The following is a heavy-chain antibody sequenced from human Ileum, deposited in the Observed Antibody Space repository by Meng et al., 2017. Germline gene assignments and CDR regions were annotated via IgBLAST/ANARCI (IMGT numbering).Heavy chain of an antibody. Sequence: QVQLQESGPGVVKPSGTLSLTCAVSGDSITNTNWWNWVRQPPGKGLEWIGEVYHSGSTNYNPSLQSRVTISIDKSKNQFSLNLTSVTVADTAAYYCARGGLTLERRPLDYWGQGTLVTVSS. V-gene: IGHV4-4*02. D-gene: IGHD1-1*01. CDR1: GDSITNTNW. CDR2: VYHSGST. J-gene: IGHJ4*02. CDR3: ARGGLTLERRPLDY.